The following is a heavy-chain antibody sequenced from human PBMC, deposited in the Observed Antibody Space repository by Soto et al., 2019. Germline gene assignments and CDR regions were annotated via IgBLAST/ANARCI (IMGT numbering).Heavy chain of an antibody. CDR3: ARLYDFWSGYSYAFDI. J-gene: IGHJ3*02. Sequence: QLQLQESGPGLVKPSETLSLTCTVSGGSISSSSYYWGWIRQPPGKGLEWIGSIYYSGSTYYNPSLTIRVTISVDTSKNQFSRKLSSVTAADTAVYYCARLYDFWSGYSYAFDIWGQGTMVTVSS. D-gene: IGHD3-3*01. V-gene: IGHV4-39*01. CDR2: IYYSGST. CDR1: GGSISSSSYY.